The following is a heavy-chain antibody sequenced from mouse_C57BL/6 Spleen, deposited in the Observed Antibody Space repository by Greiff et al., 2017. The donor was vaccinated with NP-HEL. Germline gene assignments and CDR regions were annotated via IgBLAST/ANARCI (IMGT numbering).Heavy chain of an antibody. CDR2: LDPSDSYP. CDR1: GYTFTSYW. J-gene: IGHJ2*01. D-gene: IGHD1-1*01. Sequence: QVQLQQPGAELVRPGTSVKLSCKASGYTFTSYWMHWVKQRPGQGLEWIGVLDPSDSYPNYNQKFKGKATLTVDTSYSTAYMQLSSLTSEDAAVYYCAGFTTVGGGGYWGQGTTLTVSS. V-gene: IGHV1-59*01. CDR3: AGFTTVGGGGY.